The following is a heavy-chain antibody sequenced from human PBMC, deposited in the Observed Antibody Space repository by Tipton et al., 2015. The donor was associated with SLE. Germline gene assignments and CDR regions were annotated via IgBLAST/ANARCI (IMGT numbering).Heavy chain of an antibody. Sequence: GSLRLSCAGYGFSFRDYYMRWIRQAPGKGLEWLSYISSSGTIIHNTDSVKGRFSISRDNDKNSLYLQMNSLRAEDTAVYYCASGWADSAYEDAFNMWGQGTMVTVSS. CDR1: GFSFRDYY. CDR3: ASGWADSAYEDAFNM. D-gene: IGHD5-12*01. J-gene: IGHJ3*02. V-gene: IGHV3-11*04. CDR2: ISSSGTII.